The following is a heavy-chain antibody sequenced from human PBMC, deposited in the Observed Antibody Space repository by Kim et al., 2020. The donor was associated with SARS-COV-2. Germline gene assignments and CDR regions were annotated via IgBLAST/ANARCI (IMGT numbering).Heavy chain of an antibody. Sequence: NYAQKLQGRVTMTTDTSTSTAYLELRSLRSDDTAVYYCAREAGDLDAFDIWGQGTMVTVSS. CDR3: AREAGDLDAFDI. J-gene: IGHJ3*02. V-gene: IGHV1-18*01. D-gene: IGHD3-3*01.